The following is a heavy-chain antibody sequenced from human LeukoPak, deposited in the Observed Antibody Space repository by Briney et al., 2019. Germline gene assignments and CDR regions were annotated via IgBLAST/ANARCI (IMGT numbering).Heavy chain of an antibody. J-gene: IGHJ4*02. CDR2: IYTSGST. CDR1: GGSLSSGSYY. V-gene: IGHV4-61*02. Sequence: SQTLSLTCTVSGGSLSSGSYYWSWIRQPAGKGLEWIGRIYTSGSTNYNPSLKSRVTISVDTSKNQFSLKLSSVTAADTAVYYCARDRGYGLGYWGQGTLVTVSS. CDR3: ARDRGYGLGY. D-gene: IGHD4-17*01.